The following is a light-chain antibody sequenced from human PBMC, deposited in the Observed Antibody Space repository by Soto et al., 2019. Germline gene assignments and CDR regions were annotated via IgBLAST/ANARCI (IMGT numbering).Light chain of an antibody. CDR3: QQLSRYPLT. J-gene: IGKJ4*01. CDR2: SAS. Sequence: DIPLPQSPSSLSVSVGDRVTITCRASQALSNYLAWYQQKPGKAPDLLIYSASTLQSGVPSRFSGSGSETEFSLTIRALQPEDFAAYYCQQLSRYPLTFGGGTKVDIK. V-gene: IGKV1-9*01. CDR1: QALSNY.